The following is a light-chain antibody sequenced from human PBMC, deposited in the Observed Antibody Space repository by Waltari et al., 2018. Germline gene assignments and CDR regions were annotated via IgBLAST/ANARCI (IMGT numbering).Light chain of an antibody. CDR2: AAC. CDR1: QSIANF. V-gene: IGKV1-39*01. CDR3: QQSYMTPWT. J-gene: IGKJ1*01. Sequence: DIQLTQSPSSLSASVGDRVTITCRASQSIANFLNWYQQKPGQAPKVLISAACSPQSGVPSGVGGSGSGTDVTLTISSLQPEDFATYYCQQSYMTPWTFGQGTKVEMK.